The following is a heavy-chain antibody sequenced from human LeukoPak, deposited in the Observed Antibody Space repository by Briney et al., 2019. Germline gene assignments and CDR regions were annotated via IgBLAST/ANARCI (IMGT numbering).Heavy chain of an antibody. CDR2: IYYSGST. Sequence: SETLSLTCTVSGGSISSSSYYWGWIRQPPGKGLEWIGSIYYSGSTYYNPSLKSRVTISVDTSKNQLPLNPSPVTAADTAVYSGARQEIRYFQHWGQAPWSPSPQ. J-gene: IGHJ1*01. D-gene: IGHD5-24*01. V-gene: IGHV4-39*01. CDR1: GGSISSSSYY. CDR3: ARQEIRYFQH.